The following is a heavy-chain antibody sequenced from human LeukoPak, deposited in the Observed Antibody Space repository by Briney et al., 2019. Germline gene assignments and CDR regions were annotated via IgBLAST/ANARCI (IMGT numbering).Heavy chain of an antibody. CDR2: ISSSSSYI. D-gene: IGHD3-10*01. V-gene: IGHV3-21*04. Sequence: GGSLRLSCAASGFTFSSYSMNWVRQAPGKGLEWVSSISSSSSYIYYADSVKGRFTISRDNAKNSLYLQMNSLRAEDTALYYCARDHRGVFDYWGQGTLVTVSS. CDR3: ARDHRGVFDY. J-gene: IGHJ4*02. CDR1: GFTFSSYS.